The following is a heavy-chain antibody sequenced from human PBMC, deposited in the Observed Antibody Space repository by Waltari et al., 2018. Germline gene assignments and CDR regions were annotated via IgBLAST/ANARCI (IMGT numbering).Heavy chain of an antibody. Sequence: QVNLVECGGGVVQPGGSLRLSCATSGFTSRKFGMHWVRQAPGKGLEWVALIWFDGSDKFYADSVRGRFTISRDNSARTLYLDMDSLRLDDTAMYYCAKDAFGNTYLDFWGQGTLVTVSS. D-gene: IGHD2-2*02. CDR1: GFTSRKFG. V-gene: IGHV3-30*02. CDR3: AKDAFGNTYLDF. CDR2: IWFDGSDK. J-gene: IGHJ4*02.